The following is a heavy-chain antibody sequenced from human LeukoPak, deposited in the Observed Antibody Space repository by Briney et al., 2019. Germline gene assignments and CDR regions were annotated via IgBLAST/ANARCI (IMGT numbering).Heavy chain of an antibody. V-gene: IGHV1-2*02. CDR2: INPNSGGT. D-gene: IGHD3-22*01. Sequence: ASVKVSCKASGYTFTGYYMHWVQQAPGQGLEWMGWINPNSGGTNYAQKLQGRVTMTTDTSTSTAYMELRSLRSDDTAVYYCARTGYYYDSSGYYPARPLDYWGQGTLVTVSS. CDR1: GYTFTGYY. CDR3: ARTGYYYDSSGYYPARPLDY. J-gene: IGHJ4*02.